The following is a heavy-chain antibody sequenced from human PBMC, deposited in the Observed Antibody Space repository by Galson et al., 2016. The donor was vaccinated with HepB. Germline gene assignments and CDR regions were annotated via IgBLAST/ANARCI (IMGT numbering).Heavy chain of an antibody. D-gene: IGHD6-6*01. CDR3: ATDRPGARREGWFDP. Sequence: SVKVSCKLSGYTLTELSIHWVRQTPGKGLESKGGFDSEHSEPVFAQKFHGRVTMIEDTSTNTANMELSSLRSDDTAVYYCATDRPGARREGWFDPWGQGTLVTVSS. J-gene: IGHJ5*02. CDR2: FDSEHSEP. V-gene: IGHV1-24*01. CDR1: GYTLTELS.